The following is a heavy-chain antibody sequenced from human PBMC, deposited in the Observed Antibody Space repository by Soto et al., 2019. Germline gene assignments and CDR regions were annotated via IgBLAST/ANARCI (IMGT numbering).Heavy chain of an antibody. CDR2: ISNTGST. CDR1: GDSIRSGAHY. D-gene: IGHD3-22*01. Sequence: QVQLQESGPGLVKPSQTLSLTCTVSGDSIRSGAHYWTWIRQHPGKGLEWIGYISNTGSTYYYPSLKSRLNILLDTSKNQFSLRLSSVTAADTAMYYCAREGDRYYDTSGYFVAWFDPWGQGILVTVSS. CDR3: AREGDRYYDTSGYFVAWFDP. V-gene: IGHV4-31*03. J-gene: IGHJ5*02.